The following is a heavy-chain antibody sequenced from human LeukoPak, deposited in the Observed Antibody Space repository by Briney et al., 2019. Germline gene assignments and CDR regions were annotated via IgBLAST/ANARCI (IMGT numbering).Heavy chain of an antibody. D-gene: IGHD1-26*01. CDR2: ISYSGGST. CDR1: GLTFSSYA. J-gene: IGHJ4*02. CDR3: AKAASGSYLYYFDY. V-gene: IGHV3-23*01. Sequence: GSLRLSCAASGLTFSSYAMNWVRQAPGKGLEWVSTISYSGGSTYYVDSVKGRFTISRDNSENTLYLQLNSLRAEDTAVYYCAKAASGSYLYYFDYWGQGTLVTVSS.